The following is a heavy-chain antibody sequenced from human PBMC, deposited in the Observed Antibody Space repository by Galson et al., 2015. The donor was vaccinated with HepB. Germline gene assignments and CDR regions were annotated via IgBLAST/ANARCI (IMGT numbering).Heavy chain of an antibody. D-gene: IGHD2-2*01. Sequence: SLRLSCAASGFTFSTYSMNWVRQAPGKGLEWISYISRSSSNRYYADSVNGRFTISRDDAKNSLYLQINSLRDEDTAVYYCTRDRNCTSPTCSGYYYGMDSWG. V-gene: IGHV3-48*02. CDR3: TRDRNCTSPTCSGYYYGMDS. CDR2: ISRSSSNR. J-gene: IGHJ6*02. CDR1: GFTFSTYS.